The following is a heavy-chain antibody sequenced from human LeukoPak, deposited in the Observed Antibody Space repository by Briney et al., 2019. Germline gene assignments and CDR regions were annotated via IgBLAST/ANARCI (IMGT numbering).Heavy chain of an antibody. Sequence: SSETLSLTCTVSGGSISSYYWSWIRQPPGKGLEWIGYIYYSGSTNYNPSLKSRVTISVDTSKNQFSLKLSSVTAADTAVYYCARGPRYYYGSGSYYFFDYWGQGTLVTVSP. CDR2: IYYSGST. V-gene: IGHV4-59*01. CDR1: GGSISSYY. J-gene: IGHJ4*02. D-gene: IGHD3-10*01. CDR3: ARGPRYYYGSGSYYFFDY.